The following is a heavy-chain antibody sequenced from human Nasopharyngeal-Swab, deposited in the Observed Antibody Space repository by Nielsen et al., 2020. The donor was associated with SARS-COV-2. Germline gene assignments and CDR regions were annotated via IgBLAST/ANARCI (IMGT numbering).Heavy chain of an antibody. CDR3: ARHRAEYSSSSHFDY. Sequence: VRQMPGKGLEWMGIIYPSDSDTRYSPSFQGQVTISADKSISTAYLQWSSLKASDTAMYYCARHRAEYSSSSHFDYWGQGTLVTVSS. V-gene: IGHV5-51*01. CDR2: IYPSDSDT. D-gene: IGHD6-6*01. J-gene: IGHJ4*02.